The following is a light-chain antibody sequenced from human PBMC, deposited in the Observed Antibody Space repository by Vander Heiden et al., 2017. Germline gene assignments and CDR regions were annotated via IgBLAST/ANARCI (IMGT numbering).Light chain of an antibody. CDR2: DVN. CDR1: SSDVGGYNY. Sequence: QSPLTKPPSASGSPGQSVTISCTGTSSDVGGYNYLSWYQQHPGKAPKLTIYDVNKRPSGVPDRFSGSKPGNTASLTVSGLQADDEADYYCSSYAGTNKKVFGTGTTVTVL. J-gene: IGLJ1*01. CDR3: SSYAGTNKKV. V-gene: IGLV2-8*01.